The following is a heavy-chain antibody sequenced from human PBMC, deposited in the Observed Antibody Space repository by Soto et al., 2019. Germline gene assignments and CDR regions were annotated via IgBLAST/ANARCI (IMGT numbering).Heavy chain of an antibody. CDR1: WGSCSDYY. Sequence: ETLSLPWAVFWGSCSDYYWRRIRQPPGKGLEWIGEINHSGSTNYNPSLKSRVTISVDTSKNQFSLKLSSVTAADTAVYYCARVYYYGSGSYFFDYWGQGTLVTVSS. CDR2: INHSGST. V-gene: IGHV4-34*01. CDR3: ARVYYYGSGSYFFDY. D-gene: IGHD3-10*01. J-gene: IGHJ4*02.